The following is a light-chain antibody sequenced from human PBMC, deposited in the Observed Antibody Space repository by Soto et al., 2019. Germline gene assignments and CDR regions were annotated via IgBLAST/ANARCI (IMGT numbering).Light chain of an antibody. Sequence: DIVMTQSPDSLAVSLGERATINCKSSHIVLYSSNNKNYFAWYQQKPGQAPRLLVYGVSSRATDVPDRFSGSGSGTDFTLTISRLEPEDFAVYYCQQYTDSRTFGQGTKVDIK. V-gene: IGKV4-1*01. CDR1: HIVLYSSNNKNY. CDR3: QQYTDSRT. CDR2: GVS. J-gene: IGKJ1*01.